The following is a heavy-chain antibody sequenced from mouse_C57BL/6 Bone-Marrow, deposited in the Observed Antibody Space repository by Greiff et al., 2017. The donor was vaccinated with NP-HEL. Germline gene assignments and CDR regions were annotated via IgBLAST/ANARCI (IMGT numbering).Heavy chain of an antibody. Sequence: VHVKQSGPELVKPGASVKISCKASGYSFTDYYMNWVKQSPEKSLEWIGEINPSTGGTTYNQKFKAKATLTVDKSSSTAYMQLNSLTSEDSAVDYCASGSYDYGNIEDWGKGTLVTVSA. D-gene: IGHD2-4*01. CDR2: INPSTGGT. CDR3: ASGSYDYGNIED. J-gene: IGHJ3*01. V-gene: IGHV1-42*01. CDR1: GYSFTDYY.